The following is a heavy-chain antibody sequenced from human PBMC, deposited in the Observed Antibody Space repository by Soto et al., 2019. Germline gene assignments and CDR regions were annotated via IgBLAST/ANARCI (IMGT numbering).Heavy chain of an antibody. CDR1: GYTFTGYY. V-gene: IGHV1-2*04. D-gene: IGHD1-1*01. Sequence: ASVKVSCKASGYTFTGYYIHWVRQAPGQGLEWMGWINPNSGDTKYAQKFQGWVTMTTDTSISTAYMELSSLRSDDTAVYYCASTTGTVAYYYYYMDVWGKGTTVTVSS. CDR3: ASTTGTVAYYYYYMDV. CDR2: INPNSGDT. J-gene: IGHJ6*03.